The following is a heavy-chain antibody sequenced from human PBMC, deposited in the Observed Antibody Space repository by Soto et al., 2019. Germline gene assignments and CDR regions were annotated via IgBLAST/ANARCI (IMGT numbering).Heavy chain of an antibody. V-gene: IGHV3-13*01. D-gene: IGHD1-1*01. J-gene: IGHJ3*02. Sequence: VQLVESGGGLVQPGGSLRLSCAASGFTFSGSDMNWVRHTRGKGLEWVSGIGTGGDTYYADSVRGRFTLSREDAKGSLYIQMNSLRVEDTAVYYCVREPGFTTTSDAFNIWGQGTMVTVSS. CDR2: IGTGGDT. CDR1: GFTFSGSD. CDR3: VREPGFTTTSDAFNI.